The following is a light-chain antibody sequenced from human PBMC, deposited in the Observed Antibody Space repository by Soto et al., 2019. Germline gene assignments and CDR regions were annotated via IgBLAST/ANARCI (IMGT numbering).Light chain of an antibody. J-gene: IGLJ1*01. CDR1: SSNIGRNS. V-gene: IGLV1-44*01. Sequence: QAVLTQAPSVSGTPGQRVTITCSGSSSNIGRNSVNWYQHLPGTARKLLTHGNTHRPSGVPDRFSGSKSGTSASLAIRGLQPEDEADYCCAAWDDSLNEYVFGDGTKVTVL. CDR3: AAWDDSLNEYV. CDR2: GNT.